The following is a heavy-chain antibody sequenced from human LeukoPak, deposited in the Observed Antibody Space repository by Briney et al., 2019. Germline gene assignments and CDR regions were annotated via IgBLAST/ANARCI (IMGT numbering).Heavy chain of an antibody. CDR3: ATTRGSSFDY. D-gene: IGHD1-26*01. J-gene: IGHJ4*02. CDR1: GFTFSSYE. Sequence: GSLRLSCAASGFTFSSYEMNWVRQAPGKGLEWVSYISSSGSTIYYADSVKGRFTISRDNAKNTLYLQMNSLRVEDAAMYYCATTRGSSFDYWGQGTLVTVSS. V-gene: IGHV3-48*03. CDR2: ISSSGSTI.